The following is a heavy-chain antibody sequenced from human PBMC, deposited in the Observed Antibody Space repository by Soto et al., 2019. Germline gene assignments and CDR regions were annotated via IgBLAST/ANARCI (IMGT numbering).Heavy chain of an antibody. CDR1: GFTFSSYG. CDR3: AKETYSSGWYGYYYYGMDL. V-gene: IGHV3-30*18. J-gene: IGHJ6*02. CDR2: ISYDGSNK. Sequence: QVQLVESGGGVVQPGRSLRLSCAASGFTFSSYGMHWVRQAPGKGLEGVAVISYDGSNKYYADSVKGRFTISRDNSKSTQYLQMNSLGAEDTAVYDRAKETYSSGWYGYYYYGMDLWGQGTTVTVSS. D-gene: IGHD6-19*01.